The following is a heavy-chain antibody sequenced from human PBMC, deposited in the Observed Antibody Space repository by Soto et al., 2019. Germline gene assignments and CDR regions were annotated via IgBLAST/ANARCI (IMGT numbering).Heavy chain of an antibody. CDR1: GFTFSSYS. V-gene: IGHV3-48*01. Sequence: PGGSLRLSCAASGFTFSSYSMNWVRQAPGKGLEWVSYISSSSSTIYYADSVKGRFTISRDNAKNSLYLQMNSLRAEDTAVYYCARETSLLWFGESPATYYYMDVWGKGTTVTVSS. D-gene: IGHD3-10*01. CDR2: ISSSSSTI. CDR3: ARETSLLWFGESPATYYYMDV. J-gene: IGHJ6*03.